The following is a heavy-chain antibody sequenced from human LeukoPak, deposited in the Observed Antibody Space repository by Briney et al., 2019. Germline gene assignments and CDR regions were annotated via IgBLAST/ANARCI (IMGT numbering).Heavy chain of an antibody. CDR3: ARSPHRGYYYMDV. J-gene: IGHJ6*03. Sequence: PGGSLRLSCAASGFTFSSYWMSWVRQSPGKGLEWVANIKPDGSEKYFMDSVKGRFTISRDNAKNALYLEMNSLRAEDTAEYYCARSPHRGYYYMDVWGKGTTVTVSS. CDR1: GFTFSSYW. V-gene: IGHV3-7*01. CDR2: IKPDGSEK.